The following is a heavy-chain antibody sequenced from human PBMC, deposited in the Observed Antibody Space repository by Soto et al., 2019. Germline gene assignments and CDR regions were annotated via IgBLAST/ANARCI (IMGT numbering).Heavy chain of an antibody. D-gene: IGHD6-13*01. CDR2: IHYSGST. J-gene: IGHJ4*02. Sequence: SETLSLTCTVSGGSISGYYWSWIRQSPGKGLEWIGYIHYSGSTNYNPSLKSRVTISVDTSKNQLSLKLSSVTAADTAVYYCGRGSAAGTKSPFDYWXQGTLVTVSS. CDR1: GGSISGYY. V-gene: IGHV4-59*01. CDR3: GRGSAAGTKSPFDY.